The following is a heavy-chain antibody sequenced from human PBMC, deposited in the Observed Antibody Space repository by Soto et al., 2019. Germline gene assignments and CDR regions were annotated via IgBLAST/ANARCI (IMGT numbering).Heavy chain of an antibody. CDR2: VNPIVSMS. V-gene: IGHV1-69*02. CDR1: GDTFNFYS. CDR3: ASSYGSGYRAFDY. D-gene: IGHD3-10*01. J-gene: IGHJ4*02. Sequence: QVQLVQSGAEVKRPGSSVKVSCKASGDTFNFYSINWVRQAPGLGLEWMGRVNPIVSMSNYAQKFQGRVTMTAYKSTSTAYMELSSLRSEDTAIYCCASSYGSGYRAFDYWGQGALVTVSS.